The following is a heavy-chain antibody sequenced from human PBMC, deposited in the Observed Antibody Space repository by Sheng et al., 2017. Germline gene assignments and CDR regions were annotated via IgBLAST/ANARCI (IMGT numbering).Heavy chain of an antibody. J-gene: IGHJ4*02. D-gene: IGHD6-13*01. CDR1: GYSINSGYY. CDR3: AREPEPYSSSWYFDF. Sequence: QVQLQESGPGLVKPSETLSLTCAVSGYSINSGYYWGWIRQPPGKGLEWIGSIHHSGTTYYNPSLKSRVTISVDRSMNQFSLKLTSVTAADTAVYYCAREPEPYSSSWYFDFWGQGTLVTVSS. V-gene: IGHV4-38-2*02. CDR2: IHHSGTT.